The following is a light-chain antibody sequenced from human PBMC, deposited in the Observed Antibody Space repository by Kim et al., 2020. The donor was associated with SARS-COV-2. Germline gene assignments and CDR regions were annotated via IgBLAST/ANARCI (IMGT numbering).Light chain of an antibody. Sequence: PGKTPRITVGGNNIGSKSVHWYQQKPGQAPVLVIYYDTNRPSGISERFSASNSGNTATLTVGRVEAGDEADYHCQVWDNNSDHPVIFGGGTQLTVL. CDR2: YDT. CDR1: NIGSKS. J-gene: IGLJ2*01. V-gene: IGLV3-21*04. CDR3: QVWDNNSDHPVI.